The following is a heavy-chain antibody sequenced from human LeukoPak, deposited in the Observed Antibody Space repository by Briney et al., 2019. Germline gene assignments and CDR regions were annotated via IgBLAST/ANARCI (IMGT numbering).Heavy chain of an antibody. CDR1: GVSFRDFW. Sequence: GGSLRLSCAASGVSFRDFWMSWVRQAPGKGLEWVAYIRYDVSNKIYVDSVKGRLTISRDNSKNTLYLQMNSLRAEDTALYYCAKPLGGNYPQPFDYWGQGTLATVSS. J-gene: IGHJ4*02. D-gene: IGHD1-26*01. V-gene: IGHV3-30*02. CDR3: AKPLGGNYPQPFDY. CDR2: IRYDVSNK.